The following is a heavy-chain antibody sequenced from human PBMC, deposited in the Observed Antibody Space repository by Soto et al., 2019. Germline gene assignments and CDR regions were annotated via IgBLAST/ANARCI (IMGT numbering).Heavy chain of an antibody. V-gene: IGHV1-18*01. CDR2: ISAYNRKT. J-gene: IGHJ4*02. CDR1: GYTFTNYG. CDR3: ARDRSSSSL. Sequence: QAQLVQSGAEVKKPGASVKVSCKASGYTFTNYGISWVRQAPGQVLEWMGWISAYNRKTDYAQKFQGRVIMTTDTSTSTAYMELRSLRSDDTAVYYCARDRSSSSLWGQGTLVTVSS. D-gene: IGHD6-6*01.